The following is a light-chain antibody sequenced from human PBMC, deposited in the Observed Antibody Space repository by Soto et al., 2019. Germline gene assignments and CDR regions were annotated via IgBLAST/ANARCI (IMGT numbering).Light chain of an antibody. Sequence: DIQMTQSPSILSASVRDRVAITCRASQSISSYLNWYQQKPGKAPKLLIYAASSLQSGVPSRFSGSGSGTDFTLTISSLQPEDFATYYCQQGHSNPITLGQGTRLEVK. CDR2: AAS. CDR3: QQGHSNPIT. J-gene: IGKJ5*01. CDR1: QSISSY. V-gene: IGKV1-39*01.